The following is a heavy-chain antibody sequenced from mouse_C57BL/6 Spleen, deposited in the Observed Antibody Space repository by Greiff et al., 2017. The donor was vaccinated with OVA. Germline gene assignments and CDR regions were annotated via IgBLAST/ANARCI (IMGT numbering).Heavy chain of an antibody. CDR1: GFTFSSYG. CDR2: ISSGGSYT. D-gene: IGHD2-3*01. CDR3: AGLYDGYSYAMDY. Sequence: EVKVVESGGDLVKPGGSLKLSCAASGFTFSSYGLSWVRQTPDKRLEWVATISSGGSYTYYPDSVKGRFTISRDNAKNTLYLQMSSLKSEDTAMYYCAGLYDGYSYAMDYWGQGTSVTVSS. J-gene: IGHJ4*01. V-gene: IGHV5-6*01.